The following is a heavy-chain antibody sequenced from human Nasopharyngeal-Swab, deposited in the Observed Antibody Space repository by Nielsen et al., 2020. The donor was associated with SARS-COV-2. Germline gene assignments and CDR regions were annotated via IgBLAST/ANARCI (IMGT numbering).Heavy chain of an antibody. J-gene: IGHJ4*02. CDR1: GFTFDDYA. CDR3: AKDATENSYYDILTGNYFDY. Sequence: GGSLRLSCAASGFTFDDYAMHWVRQAPGKGLEWVSGISWNSGSIGHADSVKGRFTISRDYAKNSLYLQMNSLRAEDTALYYCAKDATENSYYDILTGNYFDYWGQGTLVTVSS. V-gene: IGHV3-9*01. D-gene: IGHD3-9*01. CDR2: ISWNSGSI.